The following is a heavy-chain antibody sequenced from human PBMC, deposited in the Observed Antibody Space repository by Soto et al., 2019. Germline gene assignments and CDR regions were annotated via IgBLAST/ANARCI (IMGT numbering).Heavy chain of an antibody. V-gene: IGHV3-30-3*01. Sequence: GGSLRLSCAASGFTFSSYAMHWVRQAPGKGLEWVAVISYDGSNKYYADSVKGRFTISRDNSKNTLYLQMNSLRAEDTAVYYCARDAGYCSGGSCYPRLSPYGMDVWGQGTTVTVSS. CDR3: ARDAGYCSGGSCYPRLSPYGMDV. CDR2: ISYDGSNK. J-gene: IGHJ6*02. D-gene: IGHD2-15*01. CDR1: GFTFSSYA.